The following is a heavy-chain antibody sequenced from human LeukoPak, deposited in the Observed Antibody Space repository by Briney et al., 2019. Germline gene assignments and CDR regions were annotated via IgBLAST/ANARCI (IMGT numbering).Heavy chain of an antibody. CDR3: ARDQVVVAATDYYYYGMDV. CDR1: GFTFSSYW. V-gene: IGHV3-7*03. Sequence: GGSLRLSCAASGFTFSSYWMSWVRQAPGKGLEWVANIKQDGSEKYYVDSVKGRFTISRDNAKNSLYLQMNSLRAEDTDVYYCARDQVVVAATDYYYYGMDVWGKGTTVTVSS. J-gene: IGHJ6*04. D-gene: IGHD2-15*01. CDR2: IKQDGSEK.